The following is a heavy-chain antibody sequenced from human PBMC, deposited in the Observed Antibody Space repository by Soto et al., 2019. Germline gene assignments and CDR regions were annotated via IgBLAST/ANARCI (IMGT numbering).Heavy chain of an antibody. CDR1: GFTFSNYA. Sequence: EVQLLESGGGLVQPGGSLRLSCAASGFTFSNYAMTWVRQAPGKGLEWVSDMNGDGGGTDLVDSVKGRFTFSRDNYKDTVYLQMNSLIAKDTAVYYCAKRRLTAAGFGCWGQGTLVNVSS. D-gene: IGHD6-13*01. CDR2: MNGDGGGT. V-gene: IGHV3-23*01. J-gene: IGHJ4*02. CDR3: AKRRLTAAGFGC.